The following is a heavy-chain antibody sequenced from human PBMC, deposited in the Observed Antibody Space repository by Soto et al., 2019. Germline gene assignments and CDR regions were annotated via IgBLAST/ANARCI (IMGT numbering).Heavy chain of an antibody. D-gene: IGHD4-17*01. CDR3: TRLGGAHDFDS. CDR2: IDSEGTGT. V-gene: IGHV3-74*01. J-gene: IGHJ4*02. Sequence: EVQLVESGGGLVQPGGSLRLSCAASGFTFSNYWMHWVRQPPEKGLEWVSRIDSEGTGTSYADSVRGRFTFSRDNAKNTLYLQMSSLRPEDTAVYYCTRLGGAHDFDSWGRGILVTVSS. CDR1: GFTFSNYW.